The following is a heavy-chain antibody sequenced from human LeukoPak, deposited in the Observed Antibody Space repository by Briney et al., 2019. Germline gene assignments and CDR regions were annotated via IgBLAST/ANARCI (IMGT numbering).Heavy chain of an antibody. CDR3: ACLVALPAAAAGPTDY. J-gene: IGHJ4*02. Sequence: TSQTLSLTCTVSGGSISSGGYYWSWIRQHPGKGLEWIGYIYYSGSTYYNPSLKSRVTISVDTSKNQFSLKLSSVTAADTAVYYCACLVALPAAAAGPTDYWGQGTLVTVSS. V-gene: IGHV4-31*03. CDR2: IYYSGST. CDR1: GGSISSGGYY. D-gene: IGHD2-2*01.